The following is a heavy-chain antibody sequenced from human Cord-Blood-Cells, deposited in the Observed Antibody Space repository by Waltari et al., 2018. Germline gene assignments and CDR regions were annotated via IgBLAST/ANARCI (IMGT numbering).Heavy chain of an antibody. CDR2: INHSGST. D-gene: IGHD6-13*01. J-gene: IGHJ4*02. Sequence: QVQLQQWGAGLLKPSETLSLTCAVYGGSFSGYYWSWIRQPPGKGLEWIGEINHSGSTNYNPSLKSRVTISVDTSKNQFSLKVSSVTAADTAVYYCARGRYSSSWYRGKYGYWGQGTLVTVSS. V-gene: IGHV4-34*01. CDR1: GGSFSGYY. CDR3: ARGRYSSSWYRGKYGY.